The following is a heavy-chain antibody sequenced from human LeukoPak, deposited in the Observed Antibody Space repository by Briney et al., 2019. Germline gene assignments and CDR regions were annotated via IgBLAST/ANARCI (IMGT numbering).Heavy chain of an antibody. D-gene: IGHD2-15*01. CDR3: ARTHRGGGSCDTFDP. CDR1: GVSISNYF. CDR2: FYSSGTT. V-gene: IGHV4-4*07. Sequence: PSETLSLTCNVFGVSISNYFWSWLRQPAGKGLEWIGRFYSSGTTYYNPSLRSRVTFLIGASKNHFSLKLTYVTAADTALYYCARTHRGGGSCDTFDPWGQGTLVTVSS. J-gene: IGHJ5*02.